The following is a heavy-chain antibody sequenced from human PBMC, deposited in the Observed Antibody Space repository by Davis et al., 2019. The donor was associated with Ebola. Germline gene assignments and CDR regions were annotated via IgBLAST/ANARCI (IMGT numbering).Heavy chain of an antibody. V-gene: IGHV4-61*01. D-gene: IGHD6-19*01. CDR3: ARDQAVAGIFDY. CDR2: IYYSGST. J-gene: IGHJ4*02. Sequence: PSETLSLTCTVSGGSVSSGSYYWSWIRQPPGKGLEWIGYIYYSGSTNYNPSLKSRVTISVDTSKNQFSLKLSSVTAADTAVYYCARDQAVAGIFDYWGQGTLVTVSS. CDR1: GGSVSSGSYY.